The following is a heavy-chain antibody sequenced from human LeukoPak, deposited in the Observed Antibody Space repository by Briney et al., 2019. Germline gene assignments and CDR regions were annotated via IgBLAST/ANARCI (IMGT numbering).Heavy chain of an antibody. Sequence: PSETLSLTCTVSGGSISSYYWSWIRQPPGKGLEWIGYVYHSGSTYYNPSLKSRVTISVDRSKDQFSLKLSSVTAADTAVYYCAGLTLAYYFDYWGQGTLVTVSS. CDR2: VYHSGST. CDR1: GGSISSYY. V-gene: IGHV4-59*04. CDR3: AGLTLAYYFDY. J-gene: IGHJ4*02. D-gene: IGHD3-16*01.